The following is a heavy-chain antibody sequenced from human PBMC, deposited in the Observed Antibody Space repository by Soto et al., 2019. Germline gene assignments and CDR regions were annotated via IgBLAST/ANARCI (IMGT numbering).Heavy chain of an antibody. V-gene: IGHV3-13*04. CDR2: IGTVGDT. CDR3: ARWRGSSGLDV. J-gene: IGHJ6*02. D-gene: IGHD6-19*01. CDR1: GFTFSSYD. Sequence: GGSLRLSCAASGFTFSSYDMHWVRQATGKGLEWVSSIGTVGDTYYPGSVKGRFTISRENAKNSLYLQMNSLKAGDTAVYYCARWRGSSGLDVWGQGTTVTVSS.